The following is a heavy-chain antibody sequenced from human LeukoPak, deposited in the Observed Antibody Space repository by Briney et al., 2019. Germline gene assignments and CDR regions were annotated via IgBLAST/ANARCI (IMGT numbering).Heavy chain of an antibody. D-gene: IGHD6-13*01. Sequence: DSVKVSCKASGYTFTDYYIHWVRQAPGQGLEWMGWINPKRGGTNYAQKFQGRVALTTDTSITTAYMELSGLTSDDTAMYYCARDWPGYSSYGDFWGQGALVTVSS. CDR3: ARDWPGYSSYGDF. CDR1: GYTFTDYY. V-gene: IGHV1-2*02. CDR2: INPKRGGT. J-gene: IGHJ4*02.